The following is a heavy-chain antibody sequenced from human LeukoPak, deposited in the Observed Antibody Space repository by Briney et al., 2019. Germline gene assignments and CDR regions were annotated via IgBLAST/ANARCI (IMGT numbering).Heavy chain of an antibody. J-gene: IGHJ4*02. V-gene: IGHV3-30*04. Sequence: GGSLRLSCAASGFSFSAYAMHWVRQAPGKGLEWVAIISYDGNYKYYADSVKGRFTITRDNSKNTLYLQMNSLRAEDRAVYYCAREGRYYGSGSYYRGDFDYWGQGTLVTVSS. D-gene: IGHD3-10*01. CDR2: ISYDGNYK. CDR1: GFSFSAYA. CDR3: AREGRYYGSGSYYRGDFDY.